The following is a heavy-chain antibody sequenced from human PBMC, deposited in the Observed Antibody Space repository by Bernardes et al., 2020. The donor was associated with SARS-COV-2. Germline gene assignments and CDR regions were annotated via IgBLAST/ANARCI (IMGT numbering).Heavy chain of an antibody. CDR2: IYYSGST. CDR3: ARRIRFLEWFRSYYYYGMDV. J-gene: IGHJ6*02. Sequence: TLSLTCTVSGGSISSSSYYWGWIRQPPGKGLEWIGSIYYSGSTYYNPSLKSRVTISVDTSKNQFSLKLSSVTAADTAVYYCARRIRFLEWFRSYYYYGMDVWGQGTTVTVSS. D-gene: IGHD3-3*01. V-gene: IGHV4-39*01. CDR1: GGSISSSSYY.